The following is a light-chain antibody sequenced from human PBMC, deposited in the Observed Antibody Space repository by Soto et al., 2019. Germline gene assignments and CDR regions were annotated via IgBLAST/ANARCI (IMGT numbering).Light chain of an antibody. J-gene: IGLJ1*01. CDR3: RSYTSSATYV. V-gene: IGLV2-14*03. Sequence: QSALAQPASVSGSPGQSIDISCAGSSSDVGGYDYVSWYQQHPDKAPKLILYDVSNRPSGISFRFSGSKSGNTASLTISGLQSEDEADYYCRSYTSSATYVFGTGTKLTVL. CDR2: DVS. CDR1: SSDVGGYDY.